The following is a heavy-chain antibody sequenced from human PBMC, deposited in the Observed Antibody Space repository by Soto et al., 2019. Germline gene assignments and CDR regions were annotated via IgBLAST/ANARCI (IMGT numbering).Heavy chain of an antibody. CDR1: GGSISSGGYY. CDR2: IYYSGST. J-gene: IGHJ6*02. V-gene: IGHV4-31*03. Sequence: NLSETLSLTCTVSGGSISSGGYYWSWIRQHPGKGLEWIGYIYYSGSTYYNPSLKSRVTISVDTSKNQFSLKLSSVTAADTAVYYYARDQVGRGPSRRDGYQRWGMDVWGQGTTVTVSS. D-gene: IGHD5-12*01. CDR3: ARDQVGRGPSRRDGYQRWGMDV.